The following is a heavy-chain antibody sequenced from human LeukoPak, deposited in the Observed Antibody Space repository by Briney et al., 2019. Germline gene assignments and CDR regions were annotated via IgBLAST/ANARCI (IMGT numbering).Heavy chain of an antibody. CDR2: ISWDSGSQ. D-gene: IGHD3-9*01. J-gene: IGHJ3*01. CDR1: GFSLDDYA. Sequence: GGSLRLSCVGSGFSLDDYAMHWVRQVPGKGLEWVSSISWDSGSQAYADSVRGRFTISRDNVKNSLYLQMNSLRPEDTAFYYCIKDMGFDLLKDAFHVWGQGTLVTVSS. CDR3: IKDMGFDLLKDAFHV. V-gene: IGHV3-9*01.